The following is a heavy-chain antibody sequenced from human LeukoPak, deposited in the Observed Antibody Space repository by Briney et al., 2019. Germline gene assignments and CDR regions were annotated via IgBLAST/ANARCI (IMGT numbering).Heavy chain of an antibody. CDR1: GGSTSSGGYY. CDR2: IYYSGST. D-gene: IGHD2-2*01. J-gene: IGHJ5*02. V-gene: IGHV4-31*03. Sequence: SETLSLTCTVSGGSTSSGGYYWSWIRQHPGKGLEWIGYIYYSGSTYYNPSLKSRVTISVDTSKNQFSLKLSSVTAADTAVYYCARVDSNTHPVLPYWSNWFDPWGQGTLVTVSS. CDR3: ARVDSNTHPVLPYWSNWFDP.